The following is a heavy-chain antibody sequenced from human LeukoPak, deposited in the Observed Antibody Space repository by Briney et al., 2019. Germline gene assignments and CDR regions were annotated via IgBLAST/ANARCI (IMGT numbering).Heavy chain of an antibody. CDR2: IRYDGTNE. Sequence: GGSLRLSCAASGFTFSNHGMHWVRQAPGKGLEWVAFIRYDGTNEYYADAVKGRFTISRDNSKNTLYLQMNSLRGDDTAVYYCARPMTTVTSSPDYWGQGTLVTVSS. CDR1: GFTFSNHG. J-gene: IGHJ4*02. D-gene: IGHD4-17*01. CDR3: ARPMTTVTSSPDY. V-gene: IGHV3-30*02.